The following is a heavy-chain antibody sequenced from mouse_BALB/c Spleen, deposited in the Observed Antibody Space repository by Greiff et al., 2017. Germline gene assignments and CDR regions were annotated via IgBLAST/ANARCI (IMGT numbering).Heavy chain of an antibody. CDR2: ISNGGGST. Sequence: EVKVVESGGGLVQPGGSLKLSCAASGFTFSSYTMSWVRQTPEKRLEWVAYISNGGGSTYYPDTVKGRFTISRDNAKNTLYLQMSSLKSEDTAMYYCARHGRLRRRDAGYYAMDYWGQGTSVTVSS. D-gene: IGHD2-4*01. V-gene: IGHV5-12-2*01. CDR3: ARHGRLRRRDAGYYAMDY. J-gene: IGHJ4*01. CDR1: GFTFSSYT.